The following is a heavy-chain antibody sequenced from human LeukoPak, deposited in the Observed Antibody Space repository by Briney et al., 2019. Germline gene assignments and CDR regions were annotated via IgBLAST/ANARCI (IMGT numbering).Heavy chain of an antibody. CDR3: AREAPLAAAGTYS. D-gene: IGHD6-13*01. CDR2: IYYSGST. Sequence: SETLSLTCTVSGGSISSGGYYWSWIRQHPGKGLAWIGYIYYSGSTYYNPSLKSRVTISVDTSKNQFSLKLSSVTAADTAVYYCAREAPLAAAGTYSWGQGTLVTVSS. V-gene: IGHV4-31*03. CDR1: GGSISSGGYY. J-gene: IGHJ4*02.